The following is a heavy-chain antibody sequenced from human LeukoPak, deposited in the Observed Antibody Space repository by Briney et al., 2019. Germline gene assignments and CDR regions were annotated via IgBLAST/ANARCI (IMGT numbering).Heavy chain of an antibody. D-gene: IGHD1-20*01. CDR2: IFYSGST. V-gene: IGHV4-39*07. Sequence: SETLSLTCTVSGGSISTSSYYWGWVRQPPGKGLEWIGNIFYSGSTYYSPSLKSRVTISLDTSRNQFSLKLNSVTAADTAVYYCARAPYAVLLGEIWGQGTMVTVSS. CDR3: ARAPYAVLLGEI. CDR1: GGSISTSSYY. J-gene: IGHJ3*02.